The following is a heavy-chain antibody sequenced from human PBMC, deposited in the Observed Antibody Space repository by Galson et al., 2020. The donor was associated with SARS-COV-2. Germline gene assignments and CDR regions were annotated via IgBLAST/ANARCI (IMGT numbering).Heavy chain of an antibody. D-gene: IGHD5-18*01. CDR2: IGTAGDT. V-gene: IGHV3-13*01. CDR3: ARGGYSYGYRVWYFDL. J-gene: IGHJ2*01. CDR1: GFTFSRYD. Sequence: GESLTISCAASGFTFSRYDMHWVRQATGQGLEWVSAIGTAGDTYYPGSVTGRFTISRENAKNSLYLQMNSLRAGDTAVYYCARGGYSYGYRVWYFDLWGRGTLVTVSS.